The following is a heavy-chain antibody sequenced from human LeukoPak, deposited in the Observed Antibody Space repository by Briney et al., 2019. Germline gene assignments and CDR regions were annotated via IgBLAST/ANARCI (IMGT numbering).Heavy chain of an antibody. D-gene: IGHD3-10*01. CDR3: ARTSPHQLWFGELLWGVDYYYYMDV. Sequence: ASVKVSCKASGGTFSSYAISWVRQAPGQGLEWMGGIIPIFGTANYAQKFQGRVTITADESTSTAYMELCSLRSEDTALYYCARTSPHQLWFGELLWGVDYYYYMDVWGKGTTVTVSS. CDR1: GGTFSSYA. J-gene: IGHJ6*03. CDR2: IIPIFGTA. V-gene: IGHV1-69*13.